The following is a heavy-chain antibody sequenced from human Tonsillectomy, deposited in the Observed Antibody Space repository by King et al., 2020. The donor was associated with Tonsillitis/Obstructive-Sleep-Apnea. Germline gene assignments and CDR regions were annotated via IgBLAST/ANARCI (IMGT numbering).Heavy chain of an antibody. V-gene: IGHV3-23*04. D-gene: IGHD2-2*02. CDR3: AKARSSTSTSCYNY. CDR1: GFTFSSYA. CDR2: ISGSGGST. Sequence: VQLVESGGGLVQPGGSLRLSCAASGFTFSSYAMNWVRQAPGKGLEWVSVISGSGGSTYYADSVKGRFTISRDNSKNTLYLQMNGLRAEDTAVYYCAKARSSTSTSCYNYWGQGTLVTGSS. J-gene: IGHJ4*02.